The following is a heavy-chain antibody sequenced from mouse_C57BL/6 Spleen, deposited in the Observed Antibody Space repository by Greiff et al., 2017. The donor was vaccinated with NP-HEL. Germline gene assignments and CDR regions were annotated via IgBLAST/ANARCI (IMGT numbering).Heavy chain of an antibody. D-gene: IGHD1-1*01. CDR2: IHPNSGST. Sequence: VQLQQPGAELVKPGASVKLSCKASGYTFTSSWMHWVKQRPGQGLEWIGMIHPNSGSTNYNEQFKSKATLTVDKSSSTAYMQLSSLTSEDSAVYYCARGTTVVAKDWFAYWGQGTLVTVSA. CDR1: GYTFTSSW. V-gene: IGHV1-64*01. J-gene: IGHJ3*01. CDR3: ARGTTVVAKDWFAY.